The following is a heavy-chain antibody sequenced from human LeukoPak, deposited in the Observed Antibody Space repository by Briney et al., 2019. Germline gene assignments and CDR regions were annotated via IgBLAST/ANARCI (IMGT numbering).Heavy chain of an antibody. Sequence: GGSLRLSCAASGFTFSSYAMHWVRQAPGKGLDWVAVISYDGSNKYYADSVKGRFTISRDNSKNTLYLQMNSLRAENTAVYYCARVPDTLETTLDYWGQGTLVTVSS. D-gene: IGHD5-18*01. V-gene: IGHV3-30*04. CDR3: ARVPDTLETTLDY. J-gene: IGHJ4*02. CDR2: ISYDGSNK. CDR1: GFTFSSYA.